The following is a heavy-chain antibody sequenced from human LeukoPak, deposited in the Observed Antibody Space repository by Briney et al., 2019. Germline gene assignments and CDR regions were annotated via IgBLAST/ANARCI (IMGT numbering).Heavy chain of an antibody. CDR2: SGSGSST. Sequence: GGSLRLSCAASGFTFSSYAMSWVRQAPGKGLEWVSSSGSGSSTYYADSVKSRVTISRDDSKNTLYLQMNSLRAEDTAVYYCATDSSGYYRNYYFDSWGQGTLVTVSS. J-gene: IGHJ4*02. V-gene: IGHV3-23*01. CDR1: GFTFSSYA. D-gene: IGHD3-22*01. CDR3: ATDSSGYYRNYYFDS.